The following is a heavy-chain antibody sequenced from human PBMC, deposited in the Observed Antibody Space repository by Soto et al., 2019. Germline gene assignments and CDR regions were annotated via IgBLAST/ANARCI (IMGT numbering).Heavy chain of an antibody. J-gene: IGHJ4*02. D-gene: IGHD3-3*01. CDR2: IIPIFGTA. CDR3: ARDPTYDFWSEEGPV. V-gene: IGHV1-69*13. CDR1: GGTFSSYA. Sequence: ASVKVSCKASGGTFSSYAISWVRQAPGQGLEWMGGIIPIFGTANYAQKFQGRVTITADESTSTAYMELSSLRSEDTAAYYCARDPTYDFWSEEGPVWGQGTLVTVSS.